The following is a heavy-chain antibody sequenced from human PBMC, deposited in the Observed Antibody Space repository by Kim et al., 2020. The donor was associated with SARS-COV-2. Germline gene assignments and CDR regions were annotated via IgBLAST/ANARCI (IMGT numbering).Heavy chain of an antibody. CDR2: INHSGST. CDR3: ARGLGRAEDEQQLVHKRGPWDDSSALGDAFDI. CDR1: GGSFSGYY. V-gene: IGHV4-34*01. D-gene: IGHD6-13*01. Sequence: SETLSLTCAVYGGSFSGYYWSWIRQPPGKGLEWIGEINHSGSTNYNPSLKSRVTISVDTSKNQFSLKLSSVTAADTAVYYCARGLGRAEDEQQLVHKRGPWDDSSALGDAFDIWGQGTMVTVSS. J-gene: IGHJ3*02.